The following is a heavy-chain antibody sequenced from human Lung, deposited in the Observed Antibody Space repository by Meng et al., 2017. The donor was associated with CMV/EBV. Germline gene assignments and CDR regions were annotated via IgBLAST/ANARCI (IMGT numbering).Heavy chain of an antibody. CDR2: IDDSGST. V-gene: IGHV4-4*02. J-gene: IGHJ4*02. D-gene: IGHD1-26*01. CDR3: ARGKQDAWELLAY. Sequence: LEEAGPGLVKPSGTLSLTCGVSGVSISSNSRWTWVRQPTGKGLEWIGDIDDSGSTNYNPSLNSRISISLDKSKNHFSLKVNSVTAADTAVYYCARGKQDAWELLAYWGQGALVTVSS. CDR1: GVSISSNSR.